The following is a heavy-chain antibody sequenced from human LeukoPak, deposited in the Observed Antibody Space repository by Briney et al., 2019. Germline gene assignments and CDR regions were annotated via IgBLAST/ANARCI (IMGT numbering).Heavy chain of an antibody. D-gene: IGHD3-22*01. CDR1: GGSFSGYY. V-gene: IGHV4-34*01. CDR2: INHSGST. CDR3: ARALSYYYDSSAGY. J-gene: IGHJ4*02. Sequence: SETLSLTCAVYGGSFSGYYWSWIRQPPGKGLEWIGEINHSGSTNYNPSLKSRVTISVDTSKNQFSLKLSSVTAADTAVYCCARALSYYYDSSAGYWGQGTLVTVSS.